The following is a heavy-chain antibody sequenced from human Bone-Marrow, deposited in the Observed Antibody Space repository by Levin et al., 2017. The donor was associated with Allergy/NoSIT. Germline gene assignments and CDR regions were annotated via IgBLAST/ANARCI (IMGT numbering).Heavy chain of an antibody. CDR1: GLTFSSQN. V-gene: IGHV3-21*06. CDR2: IIATSGSM. CDR3: AASNLDF. J-gene: IGHJ6*02. Sequence: GGSLRLSCTVSGLTFSSQNMHWVRQAPGKGLEWVSSIIATSGSMDFADSVRGRFSISRDTAKNSLHLQMNNLRAEDTAVYYCAASNLDFWGQGTTVTVSS.